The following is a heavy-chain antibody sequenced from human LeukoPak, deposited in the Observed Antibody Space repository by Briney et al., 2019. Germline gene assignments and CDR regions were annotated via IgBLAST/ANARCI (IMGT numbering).Heavy chain of an antibody. D-gene: IGHD3-10*01. J-gene: IGHJ4*02. V-gene: IGHV2-5*02. CDR2: IYWDDDK. Sequence: SGPTLAKPTQTLTLTCTFSGFSLSTSGVGGGWIRQPPGKALEWLALIYWDDDKRYSPSLKNRGTITKDTSKNQVVLTMTSMDPVDTATYYCAHPLPLLWFDYWGQGTLVTVSS. CDR3: AHPLPLLWFDY. CDR1: GFSLSTSGVG.